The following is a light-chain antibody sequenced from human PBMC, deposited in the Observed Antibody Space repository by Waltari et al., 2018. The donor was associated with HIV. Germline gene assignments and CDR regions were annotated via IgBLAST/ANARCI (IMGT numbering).Light chain of an antibody. CDR2: GEN. Sequence: SSELAQDPAVSVALGQTVRITCQGDSVRSYYASWYQQKPGQAPVLVVYGENNRPSWIPDRCSGSSSGNTASLTIAGAQAEEEADYYCNSRDSSGHWFFGGGTKVTVL. J-gene: IGLJ3*02. V-gene: IGLV3-19*01. CDR1: SVRSYY. CDR3: NSRDSSGHWF.